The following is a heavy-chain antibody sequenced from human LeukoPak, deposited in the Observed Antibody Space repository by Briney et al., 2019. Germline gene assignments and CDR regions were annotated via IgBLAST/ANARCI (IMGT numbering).Heavy chain of an antibody. Sequence: GGSLRLSCAASGFIFSNYWMSWVRQAPGKGLEWVANIKQDGSEKYYVDSVKGRFTISRDNAKNSLYLQMNSLRAGDTAVYYCARVYDFWSGYYRDYWGQGTLVTVSS. CDR2: IKQDGSEK. V-gene: IGHV3-7*04. CDR1: GFIFSNYW. CDR3: ARVYDFWSGYYRDY. D-gene: IGHD3-3*01. J-gene: IGHJ4*02.